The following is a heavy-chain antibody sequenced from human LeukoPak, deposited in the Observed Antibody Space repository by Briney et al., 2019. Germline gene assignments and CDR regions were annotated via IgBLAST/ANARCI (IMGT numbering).Heavy chain of an antibody. D-gene: IGHD3-3*01. CDR3: ARRVVLFMGQDNDAFDI. CDR2: IIPIFGTA. Sequence: SVKVSCKASGGTFSSYAISWVRQAPGQGLEWMGRIIPIFGTANYAQKFQGRVTITTDESTSTAYMELSSLRSEDTAVYYCARRVVLFMGQDNDAFDIWGQGTMATVSS. CDR1: GGTFSSYA. V-gene: IGHV1-69*05. J-gene: IGHJ3*02.